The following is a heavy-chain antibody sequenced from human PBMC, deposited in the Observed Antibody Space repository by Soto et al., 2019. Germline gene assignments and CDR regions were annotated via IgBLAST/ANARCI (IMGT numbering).Heavy chain of an antibody. J-gene: IGHJ6*02. Sequence: EVQLVESGGGLVKPGGSLRLSCAASGFTFSSYTMNWVRQAPGKGLEWVSYISSSSSYIYYADSVKGRFTISRDNDKNSLYLQMNSLRAEDTAVYYWASTRRDGDNNYYYYYGRDVGGQGTTVTVSS. CDR2: ISSSSSYI. V-gene: IGHV3-21*01. CDR3: ASTRRDGDNNYYYYYGRDV. CDR1: GFTFSSYT.